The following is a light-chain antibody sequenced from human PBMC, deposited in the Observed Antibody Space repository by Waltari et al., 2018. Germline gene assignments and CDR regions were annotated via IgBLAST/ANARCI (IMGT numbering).Light chain of an antibody. V-gene: IGKV3-15*01. CDR1: QSLSTN. CDR3: QQYHNWPYT. J-gene: IGKJ2*01. CDR2: GAS. Sequence: EILMTQSPATLSVSPGERATLSFRASQSLSTNLAWYQQHPGQAPRLLIYGASTRATGVPARFSGSRSGTEFTLIISSLQSEDFALYYCQQYHNWPYTFGQGTKLEIK.